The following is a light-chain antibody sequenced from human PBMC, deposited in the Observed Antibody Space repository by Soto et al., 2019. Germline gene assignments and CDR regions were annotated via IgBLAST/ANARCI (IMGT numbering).Light chain of an antibody. Sequence: EIVLTQSPGTLSLSPGERATLSCRASQSVRSTHLAWYQLKPGQAPRLLIHGASTRATGFPARFSGSGSGTEFTLTISSLQPDDFATYYCQQYNSYSFGQGTKVDIK. J-gene: IGKJ1*01. V-gene: IGKV3-20*01. CDR1: QSVRSTH. CDR2: GAS. CDR3: QQYNSYS.